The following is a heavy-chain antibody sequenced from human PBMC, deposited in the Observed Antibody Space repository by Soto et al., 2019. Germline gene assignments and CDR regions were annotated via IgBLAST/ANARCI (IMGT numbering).Heavy chain of an antibody. J-gene: IGHJ4*02. CDR3: ARGSAAGTKSPFDY. V-gene: IGHV4-59*01. CDR1: GGSISGYD. Sequence: SETLSLTCTVSGGSISGYDLSWIRQSPGKGLEWIGYIHYSGSTNYNPSLKSRVTISVDTSKNQLSLKLSSVTAADTAVYYCARGSAAGTKSPFDYWGQGTLLTVSS. D-gene: IGHD6-13*01. CDR2: IHYSGST.